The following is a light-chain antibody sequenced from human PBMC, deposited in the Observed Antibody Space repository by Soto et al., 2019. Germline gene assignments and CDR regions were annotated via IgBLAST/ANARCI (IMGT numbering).Light chain of an antibody. CDR3: QQRSNWQFT. CDR2: DAS. J-gene: IGKJ3*01. V-gene: IGKV3-11*01. Sequence: EIVLTQSPATLSLSPGERATLSCRASQSVSSYLAWYQQKPGQAPRLLIYDASNRATGIPARFSGSGSGKDFTLNISRLEPEDLAVYFCQQRSNWQFTFGPGTIVDIK. CDR1: QSVSSY.